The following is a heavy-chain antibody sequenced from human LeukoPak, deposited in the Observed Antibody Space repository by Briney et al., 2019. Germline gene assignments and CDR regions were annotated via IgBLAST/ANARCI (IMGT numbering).Heavy chain of an antibody. CDR1: GGSFSGYY. D-gene: IGHD4-11*01. V-gene: IGHV4-34*01. J-gene: IGHJ6*03. Sequence: PSETLSLTCAVYGGSFSGYYWSWIRQPPGKGLEWIGEINHSGSTNYNPSLKSRVTISVDTSKNQFSLKLSSVTAADTAVYYCARTPRVIPPLWPTYYYYYMDVWGKGTTVTVSS. CDR2: INHSGST. CDR3: ARTPRVIPPLWPTYYYYYMDV.